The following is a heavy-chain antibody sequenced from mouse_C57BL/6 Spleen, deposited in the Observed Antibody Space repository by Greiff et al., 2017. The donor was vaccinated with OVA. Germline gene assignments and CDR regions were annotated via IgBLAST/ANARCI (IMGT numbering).Heavy chain of an antibody. V-gene: IGHV1-54*01. D-gene: IGHD2-3*01. CDR3: ARRGDGYYDYYAMDY. Sequence: QVQLKESGAELVRPGTSVKVSCKASGYAFTNYLIEWVKQRPGQGLEWIGVINPGSGGTNYNGKFKGKATLPADKSSSPAYLRLSSRTSEDAAVYFCARRGDGYYDYYAMDYWGQGTSVTVSA. CDR2: INPGSGGT. CDR1: GYAFTNYL. J-gene: IGHJ4*01.